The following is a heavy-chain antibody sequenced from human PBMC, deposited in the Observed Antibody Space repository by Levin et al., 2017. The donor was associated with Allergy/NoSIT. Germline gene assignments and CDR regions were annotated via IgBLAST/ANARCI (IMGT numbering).Heavy chain of an antibody. Sequence: GGSLRLSCAASGFTFDDYAMNWVRQAPGKGLEWVSGISWNSGSIGYADSVKGRFTISRDNAKNYLYLQMNSLRAEDTALYYCEKSSQVDTDMAWLGGMDGWGQGTTVTVSS. CDR3: EKSSQVDTDMAWLGGMDG. CDR1: GFTFDDYA. CDR2: ISWNSGSI. D-gene: IGHD5-18*01. J-gene: IGHJ6*02. V-gene: IGHV3-9*01.